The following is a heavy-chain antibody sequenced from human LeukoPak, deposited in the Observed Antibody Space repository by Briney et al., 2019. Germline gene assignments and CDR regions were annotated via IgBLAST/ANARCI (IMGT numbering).Heavy chain of an antibody. D-gene: IGHD1-26*01. CDR2: LSGSGGIT. V-gene: IGHV3-23*01. CDR3: ARASGSYSTIDY. Sequence: GGSLRLSCAASGFTFSSYAMTWVRQAPGKGLEWVSDLSGSGGITYYADSVKGRFTISRDNSKNTLYLQMNSLRAEDTAVYYCARASGSYSTIDYWGQGTLVTVSS. CDR1: GFTFSSYA. J-gene: IGHJ4*02.